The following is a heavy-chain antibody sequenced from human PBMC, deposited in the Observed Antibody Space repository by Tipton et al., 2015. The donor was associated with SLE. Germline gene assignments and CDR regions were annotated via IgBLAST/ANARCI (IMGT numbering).Heavy chain of an antibody. CDR3: ARLHGYSYGLNWFDP. CDR2: IYYTGTTT. CDR1: GGSVSSSSIY. V-gene: IGHV4-39*07. D-gene: IGHD5-18*01. Sequence: TLSLTCTVFGGSVSSSSIYVAWIRQPPGKGLEWIGSIYYTGTTTYYNSFLKSRVTMSVDTSKNQFSLRLTSVIAADTAVYYRARLHGYSYGLNWFDPWGQGTLISVSS. J-gene: IGHJ5*02.